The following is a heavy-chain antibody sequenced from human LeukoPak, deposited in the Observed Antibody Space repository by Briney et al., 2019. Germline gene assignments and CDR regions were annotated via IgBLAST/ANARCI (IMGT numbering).Heavy chain of an antibody. Sequence: ASVKVSCKASGYTFTSYDINWVRQATGQGLEWMGWMNPNSGNTGYAQKFQGRDTMTRNTSISTAYMELSSLRSEDTAVYYCARVYYYDSSGYYYVDPLGYWGQGTLVTVSS. CDR2: MNPNSGNT. J-gene: IGHJ4*02. D-gene: IGHD3-22*01. V-gene: IGHV1-8*01. CDR3: ARVYYYDSSGYYYVDPLGY. CDR1: GYTFTSYD.